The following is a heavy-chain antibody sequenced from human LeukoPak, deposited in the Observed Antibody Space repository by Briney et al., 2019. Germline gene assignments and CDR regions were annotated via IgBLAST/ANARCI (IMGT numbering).Heavy chain of an antibody. Sequence: GGSLRLSCAASGFTVSSDYMTWVRQAPGKGLEWVSVIYSGGSTYYADSVKGRFTISRDNSKNTLYLQMNSLRAEGTAVYYCARGYTRYHFDYWGQGTLVTVSS. V-gene: IGHV3-53*01. J-gene: IGHJ4*02. CDR3: ARGYTRYHFDY. D-gene: IGHD5-18*01. CDR1: GFTVSSDY. CDR2: IYSGGST.